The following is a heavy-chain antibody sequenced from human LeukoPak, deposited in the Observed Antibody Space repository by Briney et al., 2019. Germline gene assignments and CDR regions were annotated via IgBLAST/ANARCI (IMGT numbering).Heavy chain of an antibody. CDR1: GFTFSSYW. CDR2: INTDGSST. CDR3: AKGLYRTNPWGFDP. J-gene: IGHJ5*02. Sequence: GGSLRLSCAASGFTFSSYWMHWVRQAPGKGLVWVSRINTDGSSTSYADSVKGRFTISRDNAKNSLYLQMNSLRAEDMALYYCAKGLYRTNPWGFDPWGQGTLVTVSS. V-gene: IGHV3-74*01. D-gene: IGHD1-14*01.